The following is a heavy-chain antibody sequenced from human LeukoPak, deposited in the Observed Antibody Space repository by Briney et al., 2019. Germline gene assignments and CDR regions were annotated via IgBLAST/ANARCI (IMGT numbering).Heavy chain of an antibody. V-gene: IGHV1-69*13. CDR3: ARGPITTRSHFDY. CDR2: IIPIFATA. Sequence: SVKVSCKASGGTFSSYAISWVRQAPGQGLEWMGGIIPIFATANYAQKFQGRVTITADESTSTAYMELSSLRSEDTAVYYCARGPITTRSHFDYWGQGALVTVSS. D-gene: IGHD3-22*01. CDR1: GGTFSSYA. J-gene: IGHJ4*02.